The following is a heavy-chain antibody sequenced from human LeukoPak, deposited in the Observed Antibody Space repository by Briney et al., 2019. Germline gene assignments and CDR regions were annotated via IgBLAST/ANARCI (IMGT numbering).Heavy chain of an antibody. V-gene: IGHV3-73*01. J-gene: IGHJ4*02. CDR3: TLWQLRSDYFDY. CDR2: IRSKANSYAT. D-gene: IGHD2-15*01. CDR1: GFTFRGSA. Sequence: AGGSLRLFCAASGFTFRGSAMHWVRQASGKGLEWVGRIRSKANSYATAYAASVKGRVTSSRDDSKNTAYLQMNSLKTEDTAVYYCTLWQLRSDYFDYWGQGNLVTVSS.